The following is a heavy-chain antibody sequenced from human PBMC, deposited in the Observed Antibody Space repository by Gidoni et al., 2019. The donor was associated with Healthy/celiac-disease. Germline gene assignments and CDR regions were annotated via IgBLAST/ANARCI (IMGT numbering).Heavy chain of an antibody. CDR3: AKDPVGWLRSNYYYGMDV. D-gene: IGHD5-12*01. V-gene: IGHV3-23*01. CDR1: GFTFSSYA. CDR2: ISGSGGST. Sequence: EVQLLESGGGLVQPGGSLRLSWAASGFTFSSYAMSWVRQAPGKGLEWVSAISGSGGSTYYADSVKGRFTISRDNSKNTLYLQMNSLRAEDTAVYYCAKDPVGWLRSNYYYGMDVWGQGTTVTVSS. J-gene: IGHJ6*02.